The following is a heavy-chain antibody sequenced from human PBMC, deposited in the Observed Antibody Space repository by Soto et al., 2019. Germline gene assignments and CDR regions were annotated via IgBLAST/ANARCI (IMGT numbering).Heavy chain of an antibody. V-gene: IGHV3-23*01. Sequence: VQLLESGGGLLQPGGSLRLSCAASGFTFSTYAMTWVRQAPGKGPEWVSSVSGSGGNTLYADSVKGRFTISSDHSKNTLYLQMNSLRAGDTAVYYCAKGRAPSGWYPPYYYGMDVWGQGTTVIGSS. D-gene: IGHD6-19*01. CDR2: VSGSGGNT. J-gene: IGHJ6*02. CDR3: AKGRAPSGWYPPYYYGMDV. CDR1: GFTFSTYA.